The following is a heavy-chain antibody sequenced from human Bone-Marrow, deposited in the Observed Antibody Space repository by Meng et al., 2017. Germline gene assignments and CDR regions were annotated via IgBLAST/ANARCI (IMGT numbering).Heavy chain of an antibody. CDR2: ISWDGGST. Sequence: GESLKISCAASGFTFDDYTMHWVRQAPGKGLEWVSLISWDGGSTYYADSVKGRFTISRDNSKNSLYLQMNSLRTEDTALYYCAKDSGEHTNYFDYWGQGTLVTVSS. CDR3: AKDSGEHTNYFDY. CDR1: GFTFDDYT. V-gene: IGHV3-43*01. J-gene: IGHJ4*02. D-gene: IGHD2-21*01.